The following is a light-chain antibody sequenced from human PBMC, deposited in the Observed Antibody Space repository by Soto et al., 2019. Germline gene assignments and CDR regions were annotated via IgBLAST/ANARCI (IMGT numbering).Light chain of an antibody. V-gene: IGLV2-14*01. CDR1: SSDVGGYNY. Sequence: QSALTQPASVSGSPGQSITISCTGTSSDVGGYNYVSWYQQHPGKAPKLMIYEVSNRPSRVSNRFSGSKSGNTASLTISGXQAXXXAXYXCSSYTRSSTPYVYGTGTKLTVL. CDR3: SSYTRSSTPYV. CDR2: EVS. J-gene: IGLJ1*01.